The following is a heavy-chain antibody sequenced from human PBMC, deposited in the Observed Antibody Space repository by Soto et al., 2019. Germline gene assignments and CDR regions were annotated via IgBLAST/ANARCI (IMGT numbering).Heavy chain of an antibody. D-gene: IGHD4-17*01. CDR3: VHETPVTTGGDY. Sequence: QITLKESGPTLVKPTQTLTLTCTFSGFSLSTTGVGVGWILQPPGKALDWLALIYWYDDKRYSPSLKSRLTITKYPSKNQVVLTMADMDPIDTATYYCVHETPVTTGGDYLGQGTLVTVSS. J-gene: IGHJ4*02. CDR1: GFSLSTTGVG. CDR2: IYWYDDK. V-gene: IGHV2-5*01.